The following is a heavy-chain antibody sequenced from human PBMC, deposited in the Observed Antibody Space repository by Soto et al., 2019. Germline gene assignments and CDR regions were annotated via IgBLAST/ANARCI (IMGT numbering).Heavy chain of an antibody. J-gene: IGHJ6*02. Sequence: LRLSCAASGLFFSEYYLSWIRQAPGKALECVAYISGTGDTKYYADSVTGRFTISRDNPKNSLYLQMNSLRPEDAAVYYCAIGGGQIYYKGLDVWGQGTTVTVSS. CDR2: ISGTGDTK. CDR1: GLFFSEYY. D-gene: IGHD3-10*01. CDR3: AIGGGQIYYKGLDV. V-gene: IGHV3-11*01.